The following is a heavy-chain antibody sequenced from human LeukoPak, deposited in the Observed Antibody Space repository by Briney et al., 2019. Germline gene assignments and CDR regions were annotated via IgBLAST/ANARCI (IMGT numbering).Heavy chain of an antibody. CDR1: GGTFSSYA. CDR3: ASSPYGGNSVEFDY. D-gene: IGHD4-23*01. CDR2: IIPILGIA. Sequence: SVKVSSKASGGTFSSYAISWVRQAPGQGLEWMGRIIPILGIANYAQKFQGRVTITADKSTSTAYMELSSLRSEDTAVYYCASSPYGGNSVEFDYWGQGTLVTVSS. J-gene: IGHJ4*02. V-gene: IGHV1-69*04.